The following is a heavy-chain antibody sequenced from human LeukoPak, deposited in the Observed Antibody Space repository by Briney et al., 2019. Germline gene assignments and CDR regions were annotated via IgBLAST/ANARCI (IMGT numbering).Heavy chain of an antibody. CDR3: ARAVVDIVATNDY. V-gene: IGHV3-48*01. CDR2: ISSSSSTI. CDR1: GFTFSSYS. D-gene: IGHD5-12*01. Sequence: GGSLRLSCAASGFTFSSYSMNWVRQAPGKGLEWVSYISSSSSTIYYADSVKGRFTISRDNAKNSLYLQMNSLRAEDTAVYYCARAVVDIVATNDYWGQGTLVTVSS. J-gene: IGHJ4*02.